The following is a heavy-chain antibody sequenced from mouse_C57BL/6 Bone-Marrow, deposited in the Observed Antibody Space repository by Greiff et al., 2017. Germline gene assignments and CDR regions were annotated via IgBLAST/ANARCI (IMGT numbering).Heavy chain of an antibody. CDR2: ISSGGSYT. J-gene: IGHJ4*01. CDR3: ARHGNYVPYYAMDY. Sequence: EVQRVESGGDLVKPGGSLKLSCAASGFTFSSYGMSWVRQTPDKRLEWVATISSGGSYTYYPDSVKGRFTISRDNAKNPLYLQMSSLKSEDTAMYYCARHGNYVPYYAMDYWGQGTSVTVSS. D-gene: IGHD1-1*01. V-gene: IGHV5-6*01. CDR1: GFTFSSYG.